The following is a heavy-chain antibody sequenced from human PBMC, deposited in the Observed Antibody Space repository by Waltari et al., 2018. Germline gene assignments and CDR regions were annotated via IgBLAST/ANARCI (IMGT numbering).Heavy chain of an antibody. D-gene: IGHD5-12*01. CDR2: IIPIFGTA. V-gene: IGHV1-69*01. CDR3: ARDSFQSGYDLRGMDV. J-gene: IGHJ6*02. Sequence: QVQLVQSGAEVKKPGSSVTVSCKASGGTFSSYALSWVLQAPGQGLEWMGGIIPIFGTANYAQKFQGRVTITADESTSTAYMELSSLRSEDTAVYYCARDSFQSGYDLRGMDVWGQGTTVTVSS. CDR1: GGTFSSYA.